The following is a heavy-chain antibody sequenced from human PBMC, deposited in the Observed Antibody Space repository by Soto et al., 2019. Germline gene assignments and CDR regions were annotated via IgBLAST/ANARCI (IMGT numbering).Heavy chain of an antibody. CDR1: GFTVFNNY. Sequence: EVQLVETGGGLVQPGGSLRLSCAASGFTVFNNYMSWVRQAPGEGLEWVSVIFSGGSTSYADSVKGRFTVSRDSSKNTLYLHMNSLRAEDTAVYYCATHPSSLNWGQGTLVTVSP. CDR3: ATHPSSLN. V-gene: IGHV3-53*02. J-gene: IGHJ4*02. CDR2: IFSGGST.